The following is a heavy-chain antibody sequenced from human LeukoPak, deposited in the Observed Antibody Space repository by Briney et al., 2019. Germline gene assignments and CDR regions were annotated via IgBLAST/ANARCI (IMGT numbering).Heavy chain of an antibody. J-gene: IGHJ5*02. CDR2: IIPILGIA. CDR3: ARDFMSGQQLAFDP. Sequence: SVKVSCKASGGTFSSYAISWVRQAPGQGLEWMGRIIPILGIANYAQKFQGRVTITADKSTSTAYMELSSLRSEDTAVYYCARDFMSGQQLAFDPWGQGTLVTVST. V-gene: IGHV1-69*04. D-gene: IGHD6-13*01. CDR1: GGTFSSYA.